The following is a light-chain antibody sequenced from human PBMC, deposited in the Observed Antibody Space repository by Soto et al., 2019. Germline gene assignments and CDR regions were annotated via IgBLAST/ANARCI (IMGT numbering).Light chain of an antibody. Sequence: QSALTQPASVSGSPGQSITLSCIGTSSDIGDYDYVSWYQRHPGRAPQLIIFDVNNRPSGVSIRFSGSKSGNTASLTISGLHAEHEADYYCTSYSSVSNIVVFGGGTKVTVL. CDR1: SSDIGDYDY. CDR2: DVN. J-gene: IGLJ2*01. CDR3: TSYSSVSNIVV. V-gene: IGLV2-14*01.